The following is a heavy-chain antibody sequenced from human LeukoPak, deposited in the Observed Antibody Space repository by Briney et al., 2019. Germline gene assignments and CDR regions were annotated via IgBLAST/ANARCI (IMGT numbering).Heavy chain of an antibody. V-gene: IGHV4-31*03. CDR2: IYYSGST. D-gene: IGHD2-2*01. Sequence: SETLSLTCTVSGGSFSSGGYYGSWIRQHPGKSLEWLGYIYYSGSTYYNPYLKSRVTISVDTSKNQFSLKLSSVTAADTAVYYCARTGIVVVPAAQTSYFDYWGQGTLVTVSS. CDR1: GGSFSSGGYY. J-gene: IGHJ4*02. CDR3: ARTGIVVVPAAQTSYFDY.